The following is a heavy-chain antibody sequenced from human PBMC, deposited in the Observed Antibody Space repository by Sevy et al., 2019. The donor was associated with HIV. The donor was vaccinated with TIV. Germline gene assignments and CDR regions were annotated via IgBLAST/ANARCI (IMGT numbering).Heavy chain of an antibody. V-gene: IGHV4-34*01. CDR3: ARGGDGVVPSPIIGLGPWTKYWYFDL. CDR2: VNHSGST. D-gene: IGHD3-3*01. CDR1: GGSFSGYS. J-gene: IGHJ2*01. Sequence: SETLSLTCAVSGGSFSGYSWDWIRQPPGKGLEWIGEVNHSGSTNYNPSLKSRVTISVDTSKNQFPLKLNFVTAADTAGYYCARGGDGVVPSPIIGLGPWTKYWYFDLWGRGTLVTVSS.